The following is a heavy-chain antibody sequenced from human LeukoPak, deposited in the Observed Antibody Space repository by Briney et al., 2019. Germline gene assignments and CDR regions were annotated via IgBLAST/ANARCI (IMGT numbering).Heavy chain of an antibody. V-gene: IGHV3-30*04. Sequence: PGRSLRLSCAASGFTFRSYVMHRVRQAPGRGLEWVTVISYDGSNGYYAGSVKGRFTISRDNSQNTLYVQMSSLRPEDTAVYYCVREVTSGSFDYWGQGTLVTVSS. CDR2: ISYDGSNG. D-gene: IGHD1-26*01. CDR3: VREVTSGSFDY. J-gene: IGHJ4*02. CDR1: GFTFRSYV.